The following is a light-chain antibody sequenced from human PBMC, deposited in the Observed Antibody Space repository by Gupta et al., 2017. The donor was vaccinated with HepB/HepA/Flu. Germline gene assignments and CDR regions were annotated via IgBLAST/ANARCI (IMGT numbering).Light chain of an antibody. CDR1: QSISSW. Sequence: IXMTXXXXXXXAXVGDRVTITCRASQSISSWLAWYQQKPGKAPKLLIYKASSLESGVPSRFSGSGSGTEFTLTISSLQPDDFATYYCQQYNSYWTFGQGTKVEIK. V-gene: IGKV1-5*03. CDR2: KAS. J-gene: IGKJ1*01. CDR3: QQYNSYWT.